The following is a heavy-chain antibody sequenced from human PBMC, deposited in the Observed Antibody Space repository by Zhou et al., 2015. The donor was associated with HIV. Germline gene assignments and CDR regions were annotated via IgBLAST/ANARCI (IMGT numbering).Heavy chain of an antibody. V-gene: IGHV1-69*01. Sequence: QVQLVQSGAEVKKPGSSVKVACKASGGTFNNFAISWVRQAPGQGLEWMGGIIPMFATPTYAPKFQGRVSITADESTTTAYMEISSLRSDDTAVYYCAREAFPVAGNGLDVWGQGTTVTVS. CDR1: GGTFNNFA. J-gene: IGHJ6*02. D-gene: IGHD3-3*02. CDR3: AREAFPVAGNGLDV. CDR2: IIPMFATP.